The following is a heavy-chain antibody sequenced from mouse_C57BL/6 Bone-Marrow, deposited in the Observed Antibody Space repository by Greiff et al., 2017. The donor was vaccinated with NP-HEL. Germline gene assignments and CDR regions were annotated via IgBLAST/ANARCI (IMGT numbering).Heavy chain of an antibody. V-gene: IGHV2-2*01. CDR2: IWSGGST. CDR3: ARRRDGYDGYYYAMDY. D-gene: IGHD2-2*01. J-gene: IGHJ4*01. CDR1: GFSLTSYG. Sequence: QVQLQQSGPGLVQPSQSLSITCTVSGFSLTSYGVHWVRQSPGKGLEWLGVIWSGGSTDYNAAFISRLSISKDNSKSQVFFKMNSLQADDTAIYYCARRRDGYDGYYYAMDYWGQGTSVTVSS.